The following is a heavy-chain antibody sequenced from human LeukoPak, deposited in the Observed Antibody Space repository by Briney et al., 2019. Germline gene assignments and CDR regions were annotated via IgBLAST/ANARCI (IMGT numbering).Heavy chain of an antibody. V-gene: IGHV1-69*05. CDR2: IIPIFGTA. D-gene: IGHD3-22*01. Sequence: ASVKVSCKASGGTFSSYANSWVRQAPGQGLEWMGGIIPIFGTANYAQKFQGRVTITTDESTSTAYMELSSLRSEDTAVYYCAILHHYDSSGYYRDWYFDLWGRGTLVTVSS. CDR1: GGTFSSYA. CDR3: AILHHYDSSGYYRDWYFDL. J-gene: IGHJ2*01.